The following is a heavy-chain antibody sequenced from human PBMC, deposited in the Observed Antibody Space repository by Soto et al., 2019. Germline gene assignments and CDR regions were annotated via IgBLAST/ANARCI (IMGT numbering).Heavy chain of an antibody. V-gene: IGHV3-48*02. J-gene: IGHJ4*02. CDR1: GFTFSNYN. CDR3: ARVSPY. Sequence: EVQLVESGGGLVQPGGSLRLSCVASGFTFSNYNMNWVRQAPGKGLEWVSYISSSSYTIYYADSVKGRFTISRDNAKNSLYLPMNNLRDEDTAVYYCARVSPYWGQGTLFTVAS. CDR2: ISSSSYTI.